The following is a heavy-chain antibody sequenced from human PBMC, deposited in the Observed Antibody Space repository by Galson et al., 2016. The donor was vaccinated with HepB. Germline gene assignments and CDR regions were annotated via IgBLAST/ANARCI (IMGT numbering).Heavy chain of an antibody. V-gene: IGHV3-74*01. CDR3: ARDSDTIFGVVIYDY. D-gene: IGHD3-3*01. CDR2: INLDGSST. CDR1: GFTFSSFW. J-gene: IGHJ4*02. Sequence: SLRLSCAASGFTFSSFWVHWVRQAPGKGLVWVSSINLDGSSTSYADSVKGRFTISRDNAKKTLYLQMNSLRAEDTAVYYCARDSDTIFGVVIYDYWGQGTLVTVPS.